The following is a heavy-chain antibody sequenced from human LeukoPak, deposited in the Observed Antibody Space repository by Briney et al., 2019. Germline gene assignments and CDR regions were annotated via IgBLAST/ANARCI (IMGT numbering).Heavy chain of an antibody. CDR1: GYTFTSYD. Sequence: GASVKVSCKASGYTFTSYDINWVRQATGQGLEWMGWMNPNSGNAGYAQKFQGRVTMTRNTSISTAYMELSSLRSEDTAVYYCAREVTLANYGDYSDHWYFDLWGRGTLVTVSS. CDR2: MNPNSGNA. J-gene: IGHJ2*01. D-gene: IGHD4-17*01. V-gene: IGHV1-8*01. CDR3: AREVTLANYGDYSDHWYFDL.